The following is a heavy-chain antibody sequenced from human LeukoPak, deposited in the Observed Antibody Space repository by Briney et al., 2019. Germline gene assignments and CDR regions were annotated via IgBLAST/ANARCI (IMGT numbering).Heavy chain of an antibody. J-gene: IGHJ4*02. CDR3: AKDAPYCSGGSCYDY. CDR2: ISGSGGGT. CDR1: GFTFSSYA. V-gene: IGHV3-23*01. Sequence: TGGSLRLSCAASGFTFSSYAMSWVRQAPGKGLEWVSAISGSGGGTYYADSVKGRFTISRDNSKNTLYLQMNSLRAEDTAVYYCAKDAPYCSGGSCYDYWGQGTLVTVSS. D-gene: IGHD2-15*01.